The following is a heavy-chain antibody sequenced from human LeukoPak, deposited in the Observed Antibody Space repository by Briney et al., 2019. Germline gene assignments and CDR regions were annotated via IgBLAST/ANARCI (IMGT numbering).Heavy chain of an antibody. Sequence: GGSLRLSCAASGFTFSSYWMSWVRQAPGKGLEWVADIKQDGSEKYYVDSVKGRFTISRDTARKSLYLQMNSLRAEDTAVYYCARDLTVGATFDYWGQGTLVTVSS. D-gene: IGHD1-26*01. CDR2: IKQDGSEK. CDR1: GFTFSSYW. V-gene: IGHV3-7*01. J-gene: IGHJ4*02. CDR3: ARDLTVGATFDY.